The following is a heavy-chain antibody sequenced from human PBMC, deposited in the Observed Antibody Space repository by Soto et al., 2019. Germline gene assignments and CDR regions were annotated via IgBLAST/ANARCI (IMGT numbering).Heavy chain of an antibody. Sequence: SETLSLTCSVSGGSINSSSYFWGWVRQPPGKGLEWIGSIYYSGSTYYNPSLRSRVTISVDTSKNQISLKLSSVTAADTAVFYCARHYSSGSRNWFDPWGQGTLVTAPQ. CDR1: GGSINSSSYF. V-gene: IGHV4-39*01. CDR2: IYYSGST. D-gene: IGHD6-19*01. CDR3: ARHYSSGSRNWFDP. J-gene: IGHJ5*02.